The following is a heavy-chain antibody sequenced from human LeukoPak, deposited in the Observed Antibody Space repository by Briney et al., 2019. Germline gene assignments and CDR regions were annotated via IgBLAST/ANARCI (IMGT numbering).Heavy chain of an antibody. CDR2: ISAYNGNT. CDR1: GYTFTSYG. D-gene: IGHD3-22*01. J-gene: IGHJ5*02. CDR3: ARGGGITMIVNNWFDP. Sequence: ASVKVSCKASGYTFTSYGISWVRQAPGQGLEWMGWISAYNGNTNYAQKLQARVTMTTDTSTSTAYTELRSLRSDDTAVYYCARGGGITMIVNNWFDPWGQGTLVTVSS. V-gene: IGHV1-18*01.